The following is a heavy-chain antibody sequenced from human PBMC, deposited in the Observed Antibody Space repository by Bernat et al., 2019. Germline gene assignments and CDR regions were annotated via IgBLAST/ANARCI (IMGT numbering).Heavy chain of an antibody. CDR2: IDWDDDK. V-gene: IGHV2-70*01. Sequence: QVTLRESGPALVKPTQTLTLTCTFSGFSLSTSGMCVSWIRQPPGKALEWLALIDWDDDKYYSTSLKTRLTISKDTSKNQVVLTMTNMDPVDTATYYCARIRQYSGSKRKDVGFDPWGQGTLVTVSS. J-gene: IGHJ5*02. D-gene: IGHD5-12*01. CDR1: GFSLSTSGMC. CDR3: ARIRQYSGSKRKDVGFDP.